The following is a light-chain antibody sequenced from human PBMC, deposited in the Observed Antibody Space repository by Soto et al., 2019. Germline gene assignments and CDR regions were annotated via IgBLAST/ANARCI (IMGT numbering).Light chain of an antibody. Sequence: QAVVTQPPSVSGAPGQRVTISCTGSSSNIGAGYDVHWYQQLPGTAPKLLIYGNSNRPSGVPDRFSGSKSGTSASLAITGLQAEDEADYYCSSYVNYNTFVIFGGGTKLTVL. V-gene: IGLV1-40*01. CDR1: SSNIGAGYD. CDR3: SSYVNYNTFVI. J-gene: IGLJ2*01. CDR2: GNS.